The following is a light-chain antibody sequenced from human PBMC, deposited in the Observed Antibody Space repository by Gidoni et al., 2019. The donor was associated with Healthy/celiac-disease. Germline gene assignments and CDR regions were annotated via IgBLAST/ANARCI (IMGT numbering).Light chain of an antibody. CDR2: DAS. J-gene: IGKJ5*01. CDR1: QSVSSY. CDR3: QQRSNWPGT. V-gene: IGKV3-11*01. Sequence: PATLSLSPGERATLSCRASQSVSSYLAWYQQKPGQAPRLLIYDASNRATGIPARFSGSGSGTDFTLTISSLEPEDFAVYYCQQRSNWPGTFGQGTRLEIK.